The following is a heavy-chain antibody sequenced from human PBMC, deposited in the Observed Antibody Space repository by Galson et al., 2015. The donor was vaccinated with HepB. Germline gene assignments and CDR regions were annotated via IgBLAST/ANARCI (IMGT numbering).Heavy chain of an antibody. V-gene: IGHV1-24*01. CDR3: ATAPVAGTRCRYCFQH. CDR2: FDPEDGET. D-gene: IGHD6-19*01. CDR1: GYTLTELS. J-gene: IGHJ1*01. Sequence: SVKVSCKVSGYTLTELSMHWVRQAPGKGLEWMGGFDPEDGETIYAQKFQGRVTMTEDTSTDTAYMELSSLRSEDTAVYYCATAPVAGTRCRYCFQHWGQGTLVTVSS.